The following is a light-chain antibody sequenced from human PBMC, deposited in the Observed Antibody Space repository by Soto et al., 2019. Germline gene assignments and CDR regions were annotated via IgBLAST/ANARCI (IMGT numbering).Light chain of an antibody. CDR3: ATWDDDLNAWV. V-gene: IGLV1-44*01. Sequence: QPVLTQPPSASGAPGQIITISCSGSNSNIGTNTVNWYQHLPGTAPKLLIYSDNQRPSGVPDRFSGSKSGTSASLAISGLQSEDEADYYCATWDDDLNAWVFGGGTKLTVL. CDR1: NSNIGTNT. CDR2: SDN. J-gene: IGLJ3*02.